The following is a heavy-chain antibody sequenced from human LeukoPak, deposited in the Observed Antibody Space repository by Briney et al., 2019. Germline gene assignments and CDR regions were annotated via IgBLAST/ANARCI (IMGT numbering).Heavy chain of an antibody. D-gene: IGHD1-14*01. J-gene: IGHJ4*02. Sequence: PGRXLXLSCAGSGFTFGGYGMHWFRQTPGKGLEWVAVIAYDGSRAFYADSVKGRFTISRDNSKNTMSVQMDDLRAEDTAVYYCTRYNNDHFDYWGQGTLVTVSS. V-gene: IGHV3-33*01. CDR1: GFTFGGYG. CDR3: TRYNNDHFDY. CDR2: IAYDGSRA.